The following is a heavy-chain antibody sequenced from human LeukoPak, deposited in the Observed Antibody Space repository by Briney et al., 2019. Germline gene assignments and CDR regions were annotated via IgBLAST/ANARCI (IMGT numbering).Heavy chain of an antibody. CDR1: GGTFSSYA. Sequence: VASVEVSCKASGGTFSSYAISWVRQAPGQGLEWMGGIIPIFGTANYAQKFQGRVTITADESTSTAYMELSSLRSEDTAVYYCARGREVLRYFDWLLNNWFDPWGQGTLVTVSS. CDR3: ARGREVLRYFDWLLNNWFDP. J-gene: IGHJ5*02. D-gene: IGHD3-9*01. CDR2: IIPIFGTA. V-gene: IGHV1-69*01.